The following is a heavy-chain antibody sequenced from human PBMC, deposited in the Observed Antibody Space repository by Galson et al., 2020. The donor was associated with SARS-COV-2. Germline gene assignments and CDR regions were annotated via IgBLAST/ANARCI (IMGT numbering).Heavy chain of an antibody. V-gene: IGHV4-34*01. J-gene: IGHJ4*02. CDR2: VTPRGST. CDR3: ARPRGTGTTFFGEDDFDY. D-gene: IGHD1-1*01. CDR1: GGSFSGYY. Sequence: SQASETLSLTCAVYGGSFSGYYWTWIRQPPGRGLEWIGEVTPRGSTHYNPSLKSRVTISVDTSKRQFSLKLTSVTAADTAVYYCARPRGTGTTFFGEDDFDYWGQGTLVTVSS.